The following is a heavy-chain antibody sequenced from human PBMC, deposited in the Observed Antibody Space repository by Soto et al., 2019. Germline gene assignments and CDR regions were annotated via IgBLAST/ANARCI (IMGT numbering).Heavy chain of an antibody. CDR1: GGSISSGGTGSY. V-gene: IGHV4-31*03. CDR3: ASGHDAYKVRY. CDR2: IYYTGNT. J-gene: IGHJ4*01. D-gene: IGHD1-1*01. Sequence: QVQLQESGPGLVKPSQTLSLTCTVSGGSISSGGTGSYWTWIRQLPGKGLEWIGYIYYTGNTYYNPSLKSRPTISIDTSENQFSLKLTSVTAADTAVYFCASGHDAYKVRYWGHATLVTVSS.